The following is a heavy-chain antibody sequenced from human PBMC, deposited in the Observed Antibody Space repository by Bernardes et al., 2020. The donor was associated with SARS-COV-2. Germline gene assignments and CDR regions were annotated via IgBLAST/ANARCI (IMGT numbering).Heavy chain of an antibody. CDR1: GGSISSGSYY. J-gene: IGHJ6*02. CDR3: ARGYYDFWSGSLSYYYYGMDV. V-gene: IGHV4-61*02. D-gene: IGHD3-3*01. CDR2: IYTSGST. Sequence: TLSLTCTVSGGSISSGSYYWSWIRQPAGKGLEWIGRIYTSGSTNYNPSLKSRVTISVDTSKNQFSLKLSSVTAADTAVYYCARGYYDFWSGSLSYYYYGMDVWGQGTTVTVSS.